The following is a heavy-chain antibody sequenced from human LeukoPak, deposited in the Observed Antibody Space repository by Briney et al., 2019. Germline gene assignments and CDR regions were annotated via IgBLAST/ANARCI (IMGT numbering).Heavy chain of an antibody. CDR1: GGTFGSYA. CDR3: ARPRARTTVAPPRLYYYYGMDV. CDR2: IIPIFGTA. J-gene: IGHJ6*02. D-gene: IGHD4-23*01. V-gene: IGHV1-69*05. Sequence: ASVKVSCKASGGTFGSYAISWVRQAPGQGLEWMGGIIPIFGTANYAQKFQGRVTITTDESTGTAYMELSSLRSEDTAVYYCARPRARTTVAPPRLYYYYGMDVWGQGTTVTVSS.